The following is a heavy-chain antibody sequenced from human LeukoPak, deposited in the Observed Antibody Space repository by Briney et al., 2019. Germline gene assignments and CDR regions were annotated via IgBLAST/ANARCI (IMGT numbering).Heavy chain of an antibody. CDR1: GFTFSGAW. J-gene: IGHJ4*02. D-gene: IGHD6-19*01. CDR3: ARSKWDTSGWYYFDY. Sequence: GGSLRLSCTASGFTFSGAWMTWVRQAPGKGLEWVSYISSSSSTIYYADSVKGRFTISRDNAKNSLYLQMNSLRAEDTAVYYCARSKWDTSGWYYFDYWGQGTLVTVSS. CDR2: ISSSSSTI. V-gene: IGHV3-48*01.